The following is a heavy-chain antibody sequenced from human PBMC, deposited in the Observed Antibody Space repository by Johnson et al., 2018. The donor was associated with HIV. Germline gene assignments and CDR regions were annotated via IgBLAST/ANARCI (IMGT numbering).Heavy chain of an antibody. D-gene: IGHD6-6*01. Sequence: VQLVESGGGLVHPGGSLRLSCAASGFTFDDYGMSWVRQAPGKGLEWVSGINWNGGSTSYADSLKGRFTISRDNSKNTLYLQMNSLRPEDTAVYYCARDEWSRSSGDAFDIWGKGTMVTVSS. V-gene: IGHV3-20*04. CDR2: INWNGGST. CDR3: ARDEWSRSSGDAFDI. J-gene: IGHJ3*02. CDR1: GFTFDDYG.